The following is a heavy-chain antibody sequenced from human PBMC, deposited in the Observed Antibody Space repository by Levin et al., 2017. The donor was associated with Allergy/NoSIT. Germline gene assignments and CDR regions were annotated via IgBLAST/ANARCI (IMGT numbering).Heavy chain of an antibody. D-gene: IGHD6-13*01. CDR1: GFTFSSYE. J-gene: IGHJ4*02. CDR3: ARKNSSSWYSSPFDY. Sequence: GGSLRLSCAASGFTFSSYEMNWVRQAPGKGLEWVSYISSSGSTIYYADSVKGRFTISRDNAKNSLYLQMNSLRAEDTAVYYCARKNSSSWYSSPFDYWGQGTLVTVSS. V-gene: IGHV3-48*03. CDR2: ISSSGSTI.